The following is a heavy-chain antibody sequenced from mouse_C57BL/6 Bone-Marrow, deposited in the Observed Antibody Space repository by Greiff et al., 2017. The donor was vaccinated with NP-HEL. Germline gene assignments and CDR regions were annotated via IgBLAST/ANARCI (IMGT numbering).Heavy chain of an antibody. Sequence: LVESGAELVRPGASVTLSCKASGYTFTDYEMHWVKQTPVHGLEWIGAIDPETGGTAYNQKFKGKAILTADKSSSTAYMELRSLTSEDSAVYYCTSGGYGNYVGYWGQGTTLTVSS. V-gene: IGHV1-15*01. J-gene: IGHJ2*01. D-gene: IGHD2-1*01. CDR1: GYTFTDYE. CDR2: IDPETGGT. CDR3: TSGGYGNYVGY.